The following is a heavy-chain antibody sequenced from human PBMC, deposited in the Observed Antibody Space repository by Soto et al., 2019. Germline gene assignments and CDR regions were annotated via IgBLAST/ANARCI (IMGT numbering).Heavy chain of an antibody. CDR3: TTDRGRWLQSYYFDY. CDR1: GFTFSNAW. V-gene: IGHV3-15*01. CDR2: IKSKTDGGTT. Sequence: GSLRLSCAASGFTFSNAWMSWVRQAPGKGLEWVGRIKSKTDGGTTDYAAPVKGRFTISRDDSKNTLYLQMNSLKTEDTAVYYCTTDRGRWLQSYYFDYWGQGTLVTVSS. J-gene: IGHJ4*02. D-gene: IGHD5-12*01.